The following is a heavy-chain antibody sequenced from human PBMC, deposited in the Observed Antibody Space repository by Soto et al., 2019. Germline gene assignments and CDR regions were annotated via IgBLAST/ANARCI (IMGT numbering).Heavy chain of an antibody. Sequence: QLQLVQSGVEVKKPGASVRVSCKASGYPFTNFGVTWVRQAPGQGLEWMGWISAYTDDPNYAQKFQGRVTMTIDTSTSTAYLDLRSLTSDDTAVYYCARVIPGAEAWFDPWGQGTLVTVSS. V-gene: IGHV1-18*01. CDR2: ISAYTDDP. CDR1: GYPFTNFG. D-gene: IGHD2-2*01. CDR3: ARVIPGAEAWFDP. J-gene: IGHJ5*02.